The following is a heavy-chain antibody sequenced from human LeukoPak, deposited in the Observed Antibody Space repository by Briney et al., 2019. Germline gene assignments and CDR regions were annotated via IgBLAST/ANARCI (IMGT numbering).Heavy chain of an antibody. D-gene: IGHD3-16*01. Sequence: GGSLRLSCTASGFTFGNYAMSRVRQAPGKGLEWVGFIRSKAYGGTTEYAASVKGRFTISRDDSKSIAYLQMNSLKTEDTAVYYCTRMRGPDYWGQGTLVTVSS. CDR3: TRMRGPDY. V-gene: IGHV3-49*04. CDR1: GFTFGNYA. CDR2: IRSKAYGGTT. J-gene: IGHJ4*02.